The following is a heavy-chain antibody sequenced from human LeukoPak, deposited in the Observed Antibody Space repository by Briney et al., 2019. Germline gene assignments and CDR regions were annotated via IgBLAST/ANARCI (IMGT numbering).Heavy chain of an antibody. CDR3: ARVEGIAAAGSPFDP. V-gene: IGHV3-21*01. D-gene: IGHD6-13*01. CDR1: GFTFSSYS. Sequence: GGSLRLSCAASGFTFSSYSMNWVRQAPGKGLEWVSSISSSSSYIYYADSVKGRFTISRDNVKNSLYLQMNSLRAEDTAVYYCARVEGIAAAGSPFDPWGQGTLVTVSS. CDR2: ISSSSSYI. J-gene: IGHJ5*02.